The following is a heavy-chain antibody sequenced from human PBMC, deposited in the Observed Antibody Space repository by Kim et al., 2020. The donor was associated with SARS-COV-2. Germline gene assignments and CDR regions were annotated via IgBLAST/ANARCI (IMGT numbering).Heavy chain of an antibody. V-gene: IGHV4-39*01. CDR2: IYYSGST. CDR1: GGSISSSSYY. J-gene: IGHJ4*02. Sequence: SETLSLTCTVSGGSISSSSYYWGWIRQPPGKGLEWIGSIYYSGSTYYNPSLKSRVTISVDTSKNQFSLKLSSVTAADTAVYYCARHGPRGATWGLDYFDYWGQGTLVTVSS. D-gene: IGHD1-26*01. CDR3: ARHGPRGATWGLDYFDY.